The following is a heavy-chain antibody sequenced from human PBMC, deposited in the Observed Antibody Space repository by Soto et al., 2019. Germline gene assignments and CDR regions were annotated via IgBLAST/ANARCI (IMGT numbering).Heavy chain of an antibody. CDR2: NHSSETT. Sequence: PSETLSLTSTVSSGSITSFYWSWIRQPGGKGLEWIGRNHSSETTNYNPSLNSRGTMSVDTSRNQFSLKLTSVTAADTAVYYCARDRIIGTSYSDYWGQGVLVTVSS. CDR3: ARDRIIGTSYSDY. D-gene: IGHD1-7*01. V-gene: IGHV4-4*07. CDR1: SGSITSFY. J-gene: IGHJ4*02.